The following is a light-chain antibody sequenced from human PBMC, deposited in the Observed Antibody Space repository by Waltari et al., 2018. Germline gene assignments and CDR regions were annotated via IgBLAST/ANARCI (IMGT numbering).Light chain of an antibody. CDR1: QNIMIY. Sequence: IQLTQSPSSLSASVGDRVTITCRTSQNIMIYLNLYQHRPGRAPKLLIYASSSLQSGVPSRFSGSGSETHFTLTISGLEPEDFATYYCQQSFSVPTFGGGTRLEI. CDR2: ASS. V-gene: IGKV1-39*01. J-gene: IGKJ4*01. CDR3: QQSFSVPT.